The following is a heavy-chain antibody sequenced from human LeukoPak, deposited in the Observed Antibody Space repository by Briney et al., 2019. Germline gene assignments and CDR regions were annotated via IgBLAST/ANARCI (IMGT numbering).Heavy chain of an antibody. V-gene: IGHV4-38-2*01. D-gene: IGHD3-3*01. CDR3: ARHSHHVTYYDFWSGYYTEGFDY. Sequence: SETLSLTCAVSGYSISSGYYWGWIRQPPGKGLEWIGSIYHSGSTYYNPSVKSRVTISVDTSKNQFSLKLSSVTAADTAVYYCARHSHHVTYYDFWSGYYTEGFDYWGQGTLVTVSS. J-gene: IGHJ4*02. CDR1: GYSISSGYY. CDR2: IYHSGST.